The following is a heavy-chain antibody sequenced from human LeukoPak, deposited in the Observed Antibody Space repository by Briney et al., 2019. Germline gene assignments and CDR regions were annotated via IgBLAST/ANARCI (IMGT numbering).Heavy chain of an antibody. V-gene: IGHV1-18*01. J-gene: IGHJ4*02. CDR2: ISAYNGNT. CDR3: AREPHSPTAVAGKGYFDY. D-gene: IGHD6-19*01. CDR1: GYTFTSYG. Sequence: GASVKVSCKASGYTFTSYGISWVRQAPGQGLEWMGWISAYNGNTNYAQKLQGRVTMTTDTSTSTAYMELRSLRSDDTAVYYCAREPHSPTAVAGKGYFDYWGQGTLVTASS.